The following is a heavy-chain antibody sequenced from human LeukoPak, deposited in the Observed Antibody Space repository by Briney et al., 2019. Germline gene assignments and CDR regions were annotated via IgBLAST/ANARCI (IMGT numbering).Heavy chain of an antibody. CDR3: ARGGDTYYDFWSGYPTLFDY. Sequence: SETLSLTCTGSGGSISSSIYYWGWIRQPPGKGLEWIGSIYYSGSTYYNPSLKSRVTISVDTSKNQFSLKLSSVTAADTAVYYCARGGDTYYDFWSGYPTLFDYWGQGTLVTVSS. D-gene: IGHD3-3*01. CDR1: GGSISSSIYY. CDR2: IYYSGST. V-gene: IGHV4-39*01. J-gene: IGHJ4*02.